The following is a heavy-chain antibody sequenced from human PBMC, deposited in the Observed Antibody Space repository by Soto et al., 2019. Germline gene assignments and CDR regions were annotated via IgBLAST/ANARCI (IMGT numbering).Heavy chain of an antibody. Sequence: SEPLSLTCTVSGGSVSSGSYYWSWIRQPPGKGLEWIGYIYYSGSTNYNPSLKSRVTISVDTAKNQFSLKLSSVTAADTAVYDCASYVAFCTNGVCYPYYFDYWGQGTLVTVSS. J-gene: IGHJ4*02. D-gene: IGHD2-8*01. CDR2: IYYSGST. CDR1: GGSVSSGSYY. V-gene: IGHV4-61*01. CDR3: ASYVAFCTNGVCYPYYFDY.